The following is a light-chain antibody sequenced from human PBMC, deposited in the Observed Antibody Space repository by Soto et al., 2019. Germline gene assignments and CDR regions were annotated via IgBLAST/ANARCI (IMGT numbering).Light chain of an antibody. CDR1: QSISSW. CDR3: QQYNSYPLT. CDR2: DAS. Sequence: DIQMTQSPSTLSASVGDRVTITCRASQSISSWLAWYQQKPGKAPKLLIYDASSLVSGVPSRFSGSGSGTEFPLTISSLQPDDFATYYCQQYNSYPLTFGGGTKVEIK. V-gene: IGKV1-5*01. J-gene: IGKJ4*01.